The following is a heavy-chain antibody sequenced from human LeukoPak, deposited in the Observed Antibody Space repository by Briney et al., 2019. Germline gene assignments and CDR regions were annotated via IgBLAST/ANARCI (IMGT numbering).Heavy chain of an antibody. CDR2: INWNGGST. J-gene: IGHJ5*02. CDR3: ARVVGSGSYESRFDP. Sequence: GGSLRLSCAASGFTLDDYGMSWVRQAPGKGLEWVFGINWNGGSTGYADSVKGRFTISRDNAKNSLYLQMNSLRAEDTALYYCARVVGSGSYESRFDPWGQGTLVTVSS. V-gene: IGHV3-20*04. CDR1: GFTLDDYG. D-gene: IGHD3-10*01.